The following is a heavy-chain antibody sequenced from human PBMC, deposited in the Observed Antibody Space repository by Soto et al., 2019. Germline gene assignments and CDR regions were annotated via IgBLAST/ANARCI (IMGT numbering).Heavy chain of an antibody. D-gene: IGHD2-2*01. CDR1: GFTFNHYW. J-gene: IGHJ4*02. CDR3: AKVPARTTAKLVPAAAMGYYFDY. V-gene: IGHV3-74*01. Sequence: PGGSLRLSCAASGFTFNHYWMHWVRHPPGKGLVWVSRLQSDGSSPDYADSVKGRFTISRDNSKNTLYLQMNSLRAEDTAVYYCAKVPARTTAKLVPAAAMGYYFDYWGQGTLVTVSS. CDR2: LQSDGSSP.